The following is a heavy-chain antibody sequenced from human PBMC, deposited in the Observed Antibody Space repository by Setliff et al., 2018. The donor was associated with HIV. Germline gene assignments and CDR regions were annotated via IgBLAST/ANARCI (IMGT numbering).Heavy chain of an antibody. CDR1: GFTFRNYG. J-gene: IGHJ3*02. CDR2: IRLDGSDK. Sequence: PGGSLRLSCAASGFTFRNYGMHWVRQAPGKGLEWVAFIRLDGSDKFYADSVKGRFTISRDNSKNTLFLQMNSLRSEDTAVYYCTTLVGANPWHDAFDIWGQGTMVTVSS. CDR3: TTLVGANPWHDAFDI. D-gene: IGHD1-26*01. V-gene: IGHV3-30*02.